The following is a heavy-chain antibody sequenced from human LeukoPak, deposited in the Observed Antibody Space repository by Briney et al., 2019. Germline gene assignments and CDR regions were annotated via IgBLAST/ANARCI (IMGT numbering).Heavy chain of an antibody. CDR1: GYTFTGYY. CDR3: AREPNYYDSIMVDY. V-gene: IGHV1-2*06. CDR2: INPNSGGT. J-gene: IGHJ4*02. Sequence: ASVKVSCKASGYTFTGYYMHWVRQAPGQGLEWMGRINPNSGGTNYAQKFQCRVTMTRDTSISTAYMELSRLRSDDTAVYYCAREPNYYDSIMVDYWGQGTLVTVSS. D-gene: IGHD3-22*01.